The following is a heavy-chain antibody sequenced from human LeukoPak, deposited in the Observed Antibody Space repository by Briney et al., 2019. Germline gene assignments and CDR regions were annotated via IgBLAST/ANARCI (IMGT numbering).Heavy chain of an antibody. CDR3: AAPPRAGARPPYDY. J-gene: IGHJ4*01. CDR1: GFTFSSYA. CDR2: ISAGGDST. Sequence: GGSLRLSCAASGFTFSSYAMSWVRQAPEKGLEWISAISAGGDSTYYADSVRGRFTISKDESKTTLFLQMNSLRAEDTAIYYCAAPPRAGARPPYDYWGHGAQVTVSS. D-gene: IGHD6-6*01. V-gene: IGHV3-23*01.